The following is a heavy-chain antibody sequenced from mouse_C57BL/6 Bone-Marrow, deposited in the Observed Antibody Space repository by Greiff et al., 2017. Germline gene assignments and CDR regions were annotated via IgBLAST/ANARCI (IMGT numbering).Heavy chain of an antibody. CDR2: ISNGGGST. J-gene: IGHJ4*01. D-gene: IGHD2-3*01. Sequence: EVKVVESGGGFVQPGGSLKLSCAASGFTFSDYYMYWVRQTPEQRLEWVGYISNGGGSTYYPDTVKGRFTISRDNAKNTLYLQMSRLKSEDTAMYYCASFYDSYYGAMDYWGQGTSVTVSS. V-gene: IGHV5-12*01. CDR3: ASFYDSYYGAMDY. CDR1: GFTFSDYY.